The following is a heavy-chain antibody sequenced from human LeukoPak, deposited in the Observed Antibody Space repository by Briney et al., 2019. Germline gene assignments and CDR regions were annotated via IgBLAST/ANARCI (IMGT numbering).Heavy chain of an antibody. V-gene: IGHV1-58*02. CDR2: IVVGSGNT. J-gene: IGHJ4*02. CDR1: GFTFTSSA. Sequence: SVKVSCKASGFTFTSSAMQWVRQARGQRLEWIGWIVVGSGNTNYAQKFQERVTITRDMSTSTAYMELSSLRSEDTAVYYCARGGFYHHYYYDSSGYYWDYWGQGTLVTVSS. CDR3: ARGGFYHHYYYDSSGYYWDY. D-gene: IGHD3-22*01.